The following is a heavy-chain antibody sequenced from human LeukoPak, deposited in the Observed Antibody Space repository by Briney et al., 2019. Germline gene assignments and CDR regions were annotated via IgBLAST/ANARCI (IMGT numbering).Heavy chain of an antibody. Sequence: QTGGSLRLSCAASGFTFSSYGMHWVRQAPGKGLEWVAVISYDGSNKYYADSVKGRFTISRDNSKNTLYLQMNSLRAEDTAVYYCAKDGRATDPYYFDYWGQGTLVTVSS. CDR1: GFTFSSYG. J-gene: IGHJ4*02. CDR3: AKDGRATDPYYFDY. D-gene: IGHD5-12*01. CDR2: ISYDGSNK. V-gene: IGHV3-30*18.